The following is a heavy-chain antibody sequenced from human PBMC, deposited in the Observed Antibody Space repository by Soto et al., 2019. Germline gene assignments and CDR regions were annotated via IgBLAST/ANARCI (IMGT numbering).Heavy chain of an antibody. V-gene: IGHV1-69*13. J-gene: IGHJ1*01. D-gene: IGHD4-17*01. CDR2: IIPIFATA. CDR1: GATFSSYA. CDR3: ARSESTVTTLAEYFQH. Sequence: ASVKVSCKASGATFSSYAISWVRQAPGQGLEWMGGIIPIFATANYAQKFQGRVTITADESTSTAYMELSSLRSEDTAVYYCARSESTVTTLAEYFQHWGQGTLVTVSS.